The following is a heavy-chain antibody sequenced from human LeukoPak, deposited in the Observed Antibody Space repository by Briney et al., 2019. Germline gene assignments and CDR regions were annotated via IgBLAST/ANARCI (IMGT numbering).Heavy chain of an antibody. CDR3: ARDRSDNSGWYRFDY. CDR2: IYYSGST. CDR1: GGSISSSSYY. Sequence: SETLSLTCTVSGGSISSSSYYWGWIRQPPGKGLEWIGSIYYSGSTYYNPSLKSRVTISVDTSKNQFSLKLSSVTAADTAVYYCARDRSDNSGWYRFDYWGQGTLVTVSS. V-gene: IGHV4-39*07. J-gene: IGHJ4*02. D-gene: IGHD6-19*01.